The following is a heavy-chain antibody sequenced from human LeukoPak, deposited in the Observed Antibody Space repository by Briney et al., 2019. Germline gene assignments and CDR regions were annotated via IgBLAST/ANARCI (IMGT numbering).Heavy chain of an antibody. CDR1: GFTFSSYA. D-gene: IGHD6-13*01. Sequence: GGSLRLSCAASGFTFSSYAMSWVRQAPGKGLEWVSAISGSGGSTYYADSVKGRFTISRDNSKNTLYLQMNSLRAEDTAVYYCAKDLRYSSSENWFDPWGQGTLVTVSS. CDR2: ISGSGGST. CDR3: AKDLRYSSSENWFDP. J-gene: IGHJ5*02. V-gene: IGHV3-23*01.